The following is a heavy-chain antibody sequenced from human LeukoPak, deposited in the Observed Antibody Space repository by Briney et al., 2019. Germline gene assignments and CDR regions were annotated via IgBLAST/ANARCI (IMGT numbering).Heavy chain of an antibody. D-gene: IGHD6-19*01. CDR1: GYTFTSDY. J-gene: IGHJ1*01. CDR3: ARDREIAVAGTEDFQH. Sequence: ASVKVSCKASGYTFTSDYMHWVRQAPGQGLEWMGIINPSGGSTSYAQKFQGRVTMTRDTSTSTVYMELSSLRSEDTAVYYCARDREIAVAGTEDFQHWGQGTLVTVSS. V-gene: IGHV1-46*01. CDR2: INPSGGST.